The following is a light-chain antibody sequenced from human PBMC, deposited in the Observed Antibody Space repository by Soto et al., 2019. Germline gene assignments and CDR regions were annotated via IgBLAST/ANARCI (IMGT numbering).Light chain of an antibody. V-gene: IGKV3-20*01. J-gene: IGKJ3*01. Sequence: EIVLTQSPGTLSLSPGERATLTRTASQSVTSSCLAWYQRKPGQAPRLLIHTTSIRATDIPDRFSGSGSGTDFTLTISRLEPEDFAVYYCQQCGGSPLFSFGPGTKVDIK. CDR2: TTS. CDR3: QQCGGSPLFS. CDR1: QSVTSSC.